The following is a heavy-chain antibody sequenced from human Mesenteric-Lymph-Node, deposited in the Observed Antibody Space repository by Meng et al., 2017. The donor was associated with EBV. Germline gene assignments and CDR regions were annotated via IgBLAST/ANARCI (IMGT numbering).Heavy chain of an antibody. CDR2: IYWDDDK. CDR1: GFSRSTSGLG. D-gene: IGHD4-17*01. CDR3: XXXLYGDSARAFDY. V-gene: IGHV2-5*02. J-gene: IGHJ4*02. Sequence: QITFKESCSKPVKPTQTRTLACTFSGFSRSTSGLGVGWILQPPGKALEWLALIYWDDDKHYSPSLKSRLTITKDTSKNQVVVTMTNMDPXDXXTYYXXXXLYGDSARAFDYWGQGTLVTVFS.